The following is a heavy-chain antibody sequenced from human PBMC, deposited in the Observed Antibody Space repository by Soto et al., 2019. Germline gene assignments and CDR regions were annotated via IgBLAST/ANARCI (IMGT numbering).Heavy chain of an antibody. V-gene: IGHV1-2*04. CDR2: INPNSGGT. CDR3: ARAEYCSSTSCYDFDY. J-gene: IGHJ4*02. Sequence: QVQLVQSGAEVKKPGASVKVSCKASGYTFTGYYMHWVRQAPGQGLEWMGWINPNSGGTNYAQKFQGWVTMTRDTSISTAYMELSRLRSDDTAVYYCARAEYCSSTSCYDFDYWGQGTLVTVSS. CDR1: GYTFTGYY. D-gene: IGHD2-2*01.